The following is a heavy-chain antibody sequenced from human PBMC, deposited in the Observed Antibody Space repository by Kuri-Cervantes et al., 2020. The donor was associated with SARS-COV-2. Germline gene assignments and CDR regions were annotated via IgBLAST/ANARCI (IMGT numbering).Heavy chain of an antibody. D-gene: IGHD6-19*01. V-gene: IGHV3-21*01. CDR2: ISSSSSYI. J-gene: IGHJ3*02. Sequence: GGSLRLSCAASGFTFSSYSMNWVRQAPGKGLEWVSSISSSSSYIYYADSVKGRFTISRDNSKNTLYLQMNSLRAGDTAVYYCASSPVAAPFGAFDIWGQGTMVTVSS. CDR1: GFTFSSYS. CDR3: ASSPVAAPFGAFDI.